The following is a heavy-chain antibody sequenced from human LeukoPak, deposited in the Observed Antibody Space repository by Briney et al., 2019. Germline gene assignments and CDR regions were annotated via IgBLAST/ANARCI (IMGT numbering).Heavy chain of an antibody. CDR1: GGSISSSNW. V-gene: IGHV4-4*02. CDR2: IYHSGIT. J-gene: IGHJ4*02. D-gene: IGHD6-19*01. CDR3: ARPVAGTFDY. Sequence: SETLSPTCAVSGGSISSSNWWSWVRQPPGKGLEWIGEIYHSGITNYNPSLKSRVTISVDKFKNQFSLKLSSVTAADTAVYYCARPVAGTFDYWGQGTLVTVSS.